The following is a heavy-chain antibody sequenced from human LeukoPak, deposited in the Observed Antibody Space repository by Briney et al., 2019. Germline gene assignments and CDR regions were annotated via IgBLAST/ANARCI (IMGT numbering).Heavy chain of an antibody. J-gene: IGHJ4*02. D-gene: IGHD2/OR15-2a*01. CDR3: ARATLWMGFDY. CDR2: INHSGST. CDR1: GGSFSGYY. Sequence: SETLSLTCAVYGGSFSGYYWSWIRQPPGKGLEWIGEINHSGSTNYNPSLKSRVTISVDTSKNQFSLKLSSVTAADTAEYYCARATLWMGFDYWGQGTLVTVSS. V-gene: IGHV4-34*01.